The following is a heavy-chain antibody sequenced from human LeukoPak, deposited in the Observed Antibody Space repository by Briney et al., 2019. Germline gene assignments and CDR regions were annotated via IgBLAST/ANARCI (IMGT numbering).Heavy chain of an antibody. CDR3: AKGGSQGGSYLFDY. J-gene: IGHJ4*02. V-gene: IGHV3-30*02. CDR1: GFTFSSYG. CDR2: IRYDGSNK. Sequence: GGSLRLSCAASGFTFSSYGMHWVRQAPGKGLEWVAFIRYDGSNKYYADSVKGRFTISRDNSKNTLYLQMNSLRAEDTAVYYCAKGGSQGGSYLFDYWGQGPLVTVSS. D-gene: IGHD1-26*01.